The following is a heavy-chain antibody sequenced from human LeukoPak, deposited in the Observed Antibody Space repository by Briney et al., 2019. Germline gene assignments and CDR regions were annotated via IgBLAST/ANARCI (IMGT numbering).Heavy chain of an antibody. J-gene: IGHJ4*02. D-gene: IGHD1-14*01. CDR2: ISSSGITI. CDR3: GRDRPGGY. CDR1: GFTFSDFY. V-gene: IGHV3-11*01. Sequence: GSLRLSCAASGFTFSDFYMSWIRQAPGKGLEWISSISSSGITINYADSVKGRFTISRDNAKKSLYLQMNSLRAEDTAVYHCGRDRPGGYWGQGTLVTVSS.